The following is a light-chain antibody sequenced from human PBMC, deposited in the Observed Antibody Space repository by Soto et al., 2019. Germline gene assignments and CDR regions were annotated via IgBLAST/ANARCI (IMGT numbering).Light chain of an antibody. CDR1: QEISNR. Sequence: DIQMTQSPSSLSASVGDRVTITCRASQEISNRLAWFQQKPGKPPKSLIYDASSLQSGVPSKFNGSGSGTDFTLTISSLQPEDFATYYGQQYHNYPVTFGGGTKVEIK. J-gene: IGKJ4*01. CDR3: QQYHNYPVT. CDR2: DAS. V-gene: IGKV1-16*02.